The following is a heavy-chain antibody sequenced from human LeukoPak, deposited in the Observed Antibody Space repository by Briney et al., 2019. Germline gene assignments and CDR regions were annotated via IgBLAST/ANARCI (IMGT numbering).Heavy chain of an antibody. Sequence: GGSLRLSCAASGFTFSSYAMSWVRQAPGKGLEWVSAISGSGGSTYYADSVKGRFTISRDNSKNTLYLQMNSLRAEDTAVYYCASDGDYGASVYYFDYWGQGTLVTVSS. CDR1: GFTFSSYA. CDR2: ISGSGGST. J-gene: IGHJ4*02. D-gene: IGHD4-17*01. CDR3: ASDGDYGASVYYFDY. V-gene: IGHV3-23*01.